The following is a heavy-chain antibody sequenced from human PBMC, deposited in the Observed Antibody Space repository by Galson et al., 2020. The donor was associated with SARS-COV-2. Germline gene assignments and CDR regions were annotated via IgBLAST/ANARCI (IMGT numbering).Heavy chain of an antibody. V-gene: IGHV1-8*01. CDR3: ARGRRYYGSGSYSRISYYGMDV. CDR1: GYTFITYD. Sequence: ASVKVSCKASGYTFITYDINWVRQASGQGLEWIGWMNPNNGDTGYAEKFQDRVTMTRNTSMTTAYMELNSLRSEDTAVYYCARGRRYYGSGSYSRISYYGMDVWGQGTTVAVSS. CDR2: MNPNNGDT. D-gene: IGHD3-10*01. J-gene: IGHJ6*02.